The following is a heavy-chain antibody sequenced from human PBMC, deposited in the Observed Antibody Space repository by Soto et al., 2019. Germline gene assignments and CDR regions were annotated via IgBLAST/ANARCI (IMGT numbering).Heavy chain of an antibody. CDR1: GYIFTSYY. V-gene: IGHV1-46*03. CDR2: INPTTTTT. CDR3: ARDLYSTSWYVRAFDM. Sequence: ASVKVSCKASGYIFTSYYIHWVRQAPGQGLEWMGVINPTTTTTTDAQKFQGRVTMTRDTSTSTVFLELSSLRSGDTAVYFCARDLYSTSWYVRAFDMWGQGTMVTVSS. J-gene: IGHJ3*02. D-gene: IGHD6-13*01.